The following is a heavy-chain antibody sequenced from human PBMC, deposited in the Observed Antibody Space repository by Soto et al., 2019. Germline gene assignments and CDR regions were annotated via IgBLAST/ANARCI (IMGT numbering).Heavy chain of an antibody. CDR2: INPNSVGT. Sequence: VKXSFKASGSTFTGYYIHWVRQSPGQGLEWMGWINPNSVGTNYAQKFQGRVTMTRDTSISTAYMELSRMRSDDTAVYYCAINIAAPGAFDIWGQGTMVTVSS. J-gene: IGHJ3*02. CDR3: AINIAAPGAFDI. CDR1: GSTFTGYY. D-gene: IGHD6-13*01. V-gene: IGHV1-2*02.